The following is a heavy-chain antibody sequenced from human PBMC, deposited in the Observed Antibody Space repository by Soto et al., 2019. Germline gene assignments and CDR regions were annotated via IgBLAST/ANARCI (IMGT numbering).Heavy chain of an antibody. V-gene: IGHV4-31*03. CDR1: GSSSNSRTDY. CDR2: FFDSGTA. Sequence: QGQLQESGPGLVKPSQTLSLTCTVSGSSSNSRTDYWTWVRQHPGGGLEWIGYFFDSGTAHYNPYLKSRVTISVDTSKNHFSLNMTSVTAADTAVYFCARSSVGFGDLKAWGQGTMVVVSS. J-gene: IGHJ4*02. CDR3: ARSSVGFGDLKA. D-gene: IGHD3-10*01.